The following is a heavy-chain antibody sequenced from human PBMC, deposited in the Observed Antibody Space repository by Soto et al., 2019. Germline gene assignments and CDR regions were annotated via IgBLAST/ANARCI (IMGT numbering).Heavy chain of an antibody. CDR2: ISGGGSET. CDR3: ARGGSHSIDY. J-gene: IGHJ4*02. D-gene: IGHD1-26*01. Sequence: SGGSLRLSCAASGFTFSSYAMSWVRQAPGKGLEWVSAISGGGSETYYADSVKGRFTISRDNAEKSLYLQMNNLRAEDTARYYCARGGSHSIDYWGQGAQVTVSS. V-gene: IGHV3-23*01. CDR1: GFTFSSYA.